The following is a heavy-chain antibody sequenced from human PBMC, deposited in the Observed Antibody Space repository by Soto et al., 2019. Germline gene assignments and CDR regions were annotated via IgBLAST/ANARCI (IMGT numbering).Heavy chain of an antibody. CDR3: ATEAYYYDSSGYSRFDS. CDR1: GYTLTELS. V-gene: IGHV1-24*01. Sequence: ASVKVSCKVSGYTLTELSMHWVRQAPGKGLEWMGGFDPEDGETIYAQKFQGRVTMTEDTSTDTAYMELSSLRSEDTAVYYCATEAYYYDSSGYSRFDSWGQGTLVTVSS. CDR2: FDPEDGET. D-gene: IGHD3-22*01. J-gene: IGHJ4*02.